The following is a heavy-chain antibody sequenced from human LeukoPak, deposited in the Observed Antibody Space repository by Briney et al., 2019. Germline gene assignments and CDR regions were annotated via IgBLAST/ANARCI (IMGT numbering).Heavy chain of an antibody. J-gene: IGHJ4*02. CDR3: AREGIIAAADY. CDR2: MNPNSGNT. Sequence: ASVKVSCKASGYTFTSYDINWVRRAPGQGLEWMGWMNPNSGNTGYAQKFQGRVTITRNTSISTAYMELSSLRSEDTAVYYCAREGIIAAADYWGQGALVTVSS. D-gene: IGHD6-13*01. CDR1: GYTFTSYD. V-gene: IGHV1-8*02.